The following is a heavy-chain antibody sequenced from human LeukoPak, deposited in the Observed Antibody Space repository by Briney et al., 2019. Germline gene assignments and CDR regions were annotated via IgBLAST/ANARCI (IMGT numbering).Heavy chain of an antibody. CDR1: GGSISSSSYY. Sequence: PSETLSLTCTVSGGSISSSSYYWGWIRQPPGKGLEWIGNMYYSGSTYYNPSLKSRVTISLDTSKNQFSLKLNSVTTADTAVYYCARTGTLGYYYGMDVWGQGTTVTVSS. D-gene: IGHD1-1*01. J-gene: IGHJ6*02. V-gene: IGHV4-39*07. CDR3: ARTGTLGYYYGMDV. CDR2: MYYSGST.